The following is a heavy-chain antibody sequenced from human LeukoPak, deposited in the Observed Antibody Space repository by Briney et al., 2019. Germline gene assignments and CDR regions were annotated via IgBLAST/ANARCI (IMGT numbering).Heavy chain of an antibody. CDR2: VFYVGRT. J-gene: IGHJ2*01. Sequence: SETLSLTCVVSGTSFSRSYWSWIRQSPGGGLEWIGHVFYVGRTKYNPSFESRVTISWDMSKYQVSLRLTSVTAADTAVYHCVRLSVVSPHRYFDLWGRGTLVTVSS. D-gene: IGHD4-23*01. V-gene: IGHV4-59*08. CDR3: VRLSVVSPHRYFDL. CDR1: GTSFSRSY.